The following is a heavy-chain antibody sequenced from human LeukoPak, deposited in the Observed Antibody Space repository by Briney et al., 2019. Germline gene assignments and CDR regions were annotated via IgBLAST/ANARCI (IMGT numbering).Heavy chain of an antibody. D-gene: IGHD6-6*01. J-gene: IGHJ6*03. CDR2: MNPNSGNT. V-gene: IGHV1-8*01. CDR1: GYTFTSYD. CDR3: ARASSIAARPRYYYMAV. Sequence: ASVKVSCKASGYTFTSYDITWVRQATGQGLEWMGWMNPNSGNTGYAQKFQGRVTMTRNNSIRTAYMELSSLRSEDTAVYYCARASSIAARPRYYYMAVWGKGTTVTVSS.